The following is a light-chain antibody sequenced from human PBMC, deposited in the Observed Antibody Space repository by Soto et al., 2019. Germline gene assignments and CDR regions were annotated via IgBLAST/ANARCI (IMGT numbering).Light chain of an antibody. J-gene: IGLJ2*01. CDR1: SSNVQSNT. Sequence: QAVVTQPPSASGAPGQRVTISCSGSSSNVQSNTVNWYQQLPGTAPKLLIYSNDQRPSGVPDRFSGSKSGTSASLAISGLQSEDEADYYCSSFTSSNTLVFGGGTKVAVL. CDR3: SSFTSSNTLV. V-gene: IGLV1-44*01. CDR2: SND.